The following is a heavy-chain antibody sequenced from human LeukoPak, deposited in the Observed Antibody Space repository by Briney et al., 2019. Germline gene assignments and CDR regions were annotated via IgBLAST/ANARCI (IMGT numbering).Heavy chain of an antibody. CDR2: INHSGST. J-gene: IGHJ4*02. CDR3: ARGGGEMATIIGFDY. CDR1: GGSFSGYC. D-gene: IGHD5-12*01. Sequence: SETLSLTCAVYGGSFSGYCWSWIRQPPGKGLEWIGEINHSGSTNYNPSLKSRVTISVDTSKNQFSLKLSSVTAADTAVYYCARGGGEMATIIGFDYWGQGTLVTVSS. V-gene: IGHV4-34*01.